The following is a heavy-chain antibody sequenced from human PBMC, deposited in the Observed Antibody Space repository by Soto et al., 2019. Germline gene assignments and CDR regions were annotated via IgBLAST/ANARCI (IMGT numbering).Heavy chain of an antibody. CDR1: GFTFSNAW. J-gene: IGHJ4*02. CDR2: IKRKSDGGTT. CDR3: AVNDYLDY. Sequence: GGFLRLSCAASGFTFSNAWMIWVRQAPGKGLEWVGRIKRKSDGGTTDYAAPVKGRFTISRDDSANTLYLQMNSLKVEDTAVYFCAVNDYLDYWGQGALVTVSS. V-gene: IGHV3-15*01.